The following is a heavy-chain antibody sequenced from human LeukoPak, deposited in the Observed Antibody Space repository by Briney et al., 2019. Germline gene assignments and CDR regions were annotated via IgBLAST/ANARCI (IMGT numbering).Heavy chain of an antibody. CDR1: GXTFSSYG. Sequence: GGSLRLSCAASGXTFSSYGMHWVRQAPGKGLEWVGVIWYDGSNKYYAASVKGRFTISRDNSKNTLYPQMNSLRAEDTAVYYCASTSGWYEPIDYWGQGTLVTVSS. CDR3: ASTSGWYEPIDY. V-gene: IGHV3-33*01. J-gene: IGHJ4*02. CDR2: IWYDGSNK. D-gene: IGHD6-19*01.